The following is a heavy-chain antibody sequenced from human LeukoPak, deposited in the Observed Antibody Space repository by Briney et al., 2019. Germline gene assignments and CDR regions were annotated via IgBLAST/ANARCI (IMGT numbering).Heavy chain of an antibody. CDR2: IYYSGST. V-gene: IGHV4-31*03. D-gene: IGHD5-18*01. J-gene: IGHJ4*02. Sequence: SQTLSLTCTVSGGSISSGGYYWSWIRQHPGKGLEWVGYIYYSGSTYYNPSLKSRVTISVDTSKNQFSLKLSSVTAADTDVYYCAEGYSYGSFDYWGQGTLVTVSS. CDR1: GGSISSGGYY. CDR3: AEGYSYGSFDY.